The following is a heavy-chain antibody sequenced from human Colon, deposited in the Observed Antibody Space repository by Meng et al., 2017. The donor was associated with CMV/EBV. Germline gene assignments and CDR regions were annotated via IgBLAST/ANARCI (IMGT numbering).Heavy chain of an antibody. D-gene: IGHD1-26*01. CDR3: AGGSYQAWELLHY. CDR1: GGSFSEYY. Sequence: GQLQQGGAGRLQPSGTLSLTCAVYGGSFSEYYWGWIRHPPGRGLEWIGEIRHSGSTSYSYNSSLKSRVTISIDTSKNQFSLELTSVTAADTAVYYCAGGSYQAWELLHYWGQGTLVTVSS. CDR2: IRHSGSTSY. V-gene: IGHV4-34*01. J-gene: IGHJ4*02.